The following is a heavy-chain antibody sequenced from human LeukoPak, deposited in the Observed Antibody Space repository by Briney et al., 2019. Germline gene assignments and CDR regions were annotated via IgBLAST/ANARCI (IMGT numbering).Heavy chain of an antibody. V-gene: IGHV3-30-3*01. Sequence: PGGSLRLSCAASGFTFSSYAMHWVRQAPGKGLEWVAVISYDGSNKYYADSVKGRFTISRDNSKNTLYLQTNSLRAEDTAVYYCASPPKRIAVADAEYFQHWGQGTLVTVSS. J-gene: IGHJ1*01. CDR2: ISYDGSNK. CDR1: GFTFSSYA. CDR3: ASPPKRIAVADAEYFQH. D-gene: IGHD6-19*01.